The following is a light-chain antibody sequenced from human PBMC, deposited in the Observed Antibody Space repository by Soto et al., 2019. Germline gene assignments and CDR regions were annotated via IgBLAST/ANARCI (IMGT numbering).Light chain of an antibody. CDR2: EVS. CDR3: SSYTSGRDIYV. J-gene: IGLJ1*01. Sequence: QPAPTHPASVSGSPGQSITISCTGTSSDVGSYHYVSWFQQHPGKAPKFIIFEVSDRPSGVSTRFSGSKSGDTASLTISGLQAADEADYYCSSYTSGRDIYVFGGGTKVTV. V-gene: IGLV2-14*01. CDR1: SSDVGSYHY.